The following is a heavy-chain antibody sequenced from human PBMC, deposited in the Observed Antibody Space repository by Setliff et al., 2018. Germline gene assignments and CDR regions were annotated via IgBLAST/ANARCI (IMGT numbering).Heavy chain of an antibody. CDR1: GGTFTNSA. CDR2: IIPIRGAA. V-gene: IGHV1-69*13. Sequence: GASVKVSCKAFGGTFTNSAINWVRQAPGQGLEWMGGIIPIRGAADYAQKFQGKVIITADGSTSTAYMELTSLRSDDAAVYYCARGPSGWSSGTSRYYFYMDVWGKGTTVTVSS. J-gene: IGHJ6*03. CDR3: ARGPSGWSSGTSRYYFYMDV. D-gene: IGHD6-19*01.